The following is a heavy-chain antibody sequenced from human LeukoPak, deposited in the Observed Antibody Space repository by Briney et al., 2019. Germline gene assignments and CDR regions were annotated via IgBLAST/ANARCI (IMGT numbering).Heavy chain of an antibody. Sequence: GGSLRLSCTAFGFTFSSYWMTWVRQAPGKGLEWLANIKEDGSEKKYVGSVKGRFTISRDNAKNSLYLQMYSLRVEDTAVYYCARAQSAGLDVWGRGTTVTVSS. J-gene: IGHJ6*04. CDR1: GFTFSSYW. CDR3: ARAQSAGLDV. D-gene: IGHD1-14*01. CDR2: IKEDGSEK. V-gene: IGHV3-7*01.